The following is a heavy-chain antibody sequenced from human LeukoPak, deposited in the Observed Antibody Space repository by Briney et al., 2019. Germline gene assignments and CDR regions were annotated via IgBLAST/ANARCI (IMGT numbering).Heavy chain of an antibody. CDR3: ARAEPDLYYYDSSGYWPDAFDI. CDR2: IYYSGST. J-gene: IGHJ3*02. V-gene: IGHV4-31*03. D-gene: IGHD3-22*01. CDR1: GGSISSGGYY. Sequence: PSQTLSLTCTVSGGSISSGGYYWSWLRQHPGKGLEWIGYIYYSGSTYYNPSLKSRVTISVDTSKNQFSLKLGSVTAADTAVYYCARAEPDLYYYDSSGYWPDAFDIWGQGTMVTVSS.